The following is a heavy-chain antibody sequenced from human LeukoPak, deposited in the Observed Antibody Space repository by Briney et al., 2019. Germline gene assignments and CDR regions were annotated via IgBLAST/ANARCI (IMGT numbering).Heavy chain of an antibody. Sequence: ASVKVSCKASGYTFTGYYMRWVRQAPGQGLEWMGWINPNSGGTNYAQKFLGRITMTRDTSITTAYMELSRLRSDDTAVYYCASATTYCGADCYPLDAFDIWGQGTMVTVSS. CDR1: GYTFTGYY. CDR3: ASATTYCGADCYPLDAFDI. V-gene: IGHV1-2*02. J-gene: IGHJ3*02. D-gene: IGHD2-21*02. CDR2: INPNSGGT.